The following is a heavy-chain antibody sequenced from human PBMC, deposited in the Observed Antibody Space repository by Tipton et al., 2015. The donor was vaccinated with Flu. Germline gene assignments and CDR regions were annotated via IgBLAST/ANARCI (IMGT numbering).Heavy chain of an antibody. CDR2: INHSGST. J-gene: IGHJ4*02. CDR3: ATWYSSGWYSIDY. CDR1: GGSFSGYY. V-gene: IGHV4-34*01. Sequence: TLSLTCAVYGGSFSGYYWSWIRQPPGKGLEWIGEINHSGSTNYNPSLKSRVTISVDTSKNQFSLKLGSVTAADTAVYYCATWYSSGWYSIDYWGQGPLVTVSS. D-gene: IGHD6-19*01.